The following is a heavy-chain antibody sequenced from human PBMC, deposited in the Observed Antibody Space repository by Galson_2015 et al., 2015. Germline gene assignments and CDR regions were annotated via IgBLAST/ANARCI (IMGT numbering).Heavy chain of an antibody. CDR1: GFTFDDYA. D-gene: IGHD3-10*01. CDR3: AKGGRGITMVRGVTFDY. CDR2: ISWNSGSI. Sequence: SLRLSCAASGFTFDDYAMHWVRQAPWKGLEWVSGISWNSGSIGYADSVKGRFTISRDNAKNSLYLQMNSLRAEDTALYYCAKGGRGITMVRGVTFDYWGQGTLVTVSS. J-gene: IGHJ4*02. V-gene: IGHV3-9*01.